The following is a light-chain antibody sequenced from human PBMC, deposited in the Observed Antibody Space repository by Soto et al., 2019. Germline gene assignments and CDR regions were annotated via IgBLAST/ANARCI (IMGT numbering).Light chain of an antibody. CDR1: SSDVGSYNL. CDR3: CSYAGSSTWV. CDR2: EVS. V-gene: IGLV2-23*02. Sequence: SVLTQPASVSGSPGQSITISCTGTSSDVGSYNLVSWYQQHPGKAPKLMIYEVSKRPSGVSNRFSGSKSGNTASLTISGLQAEDEADYYCCSYAGSSTWVFGGGTQLTVL. J-gene: IGLJ3*02.